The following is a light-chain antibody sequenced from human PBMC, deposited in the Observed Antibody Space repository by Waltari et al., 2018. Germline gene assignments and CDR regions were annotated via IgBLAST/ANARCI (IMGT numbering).Light chain of an antibody. CDR3: HQYNNWPRT. Sequence: EIVMTQSPATLSVSPGERATFSCRASQSVGSKLAWYQQKPGQAPRLLIYGASTRATGIPARFSGSGSGTEFTLTISSLQSEDFAVYYCHQYNNWPRTFGQGTKVEIK. CDR2: GAS. CDR1: QSVGSK. V-gene: IGKV3-15*01. J-gene: IGKJ1*01.